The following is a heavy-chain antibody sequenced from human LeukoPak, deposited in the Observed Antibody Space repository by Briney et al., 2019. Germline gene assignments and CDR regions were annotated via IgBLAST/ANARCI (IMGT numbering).Heavy chain of an antibody. CDR2: IYYSGST. Sequence: SETLFLTCTVSGGSISSGGYYWSWIRQHPGKGLEWIGYIYYSGSTYYNPSLKSRVTISVDTSKNQFSLKLSSVTAADTAVYYCARGGGFGELFSLSANWFDPWGQGTLVTVSS. J-gene: IGHJ5*02. D-gene: IGHD3-10*01. V-gene: IGHV4-31*03. CDR3: ARGGGFGELFSLSANWFDP. CDR1: GGSISSGGYY.